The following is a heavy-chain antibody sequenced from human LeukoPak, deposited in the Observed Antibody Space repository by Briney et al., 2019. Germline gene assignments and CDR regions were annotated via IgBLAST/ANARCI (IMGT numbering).Heavy chain of an antibody. D-gene: IGHD3-9*01. Sequence: PGGSLRLSCSASGFTFSTYNMNWVRQAPGKGLEWVSSITFRSDYIYYADSVKGRFTISRDNAKNSLYLQMNSLRAEDMAVYYCASNFRYLDVWGKGTTVTVSS. CDR3: ASNFRYLDV. J-gene: IGHJ6*04. V-gene: IGHV3-21*01. CDR1: GFTFSTYN. CDR2: ITFRSDYI.